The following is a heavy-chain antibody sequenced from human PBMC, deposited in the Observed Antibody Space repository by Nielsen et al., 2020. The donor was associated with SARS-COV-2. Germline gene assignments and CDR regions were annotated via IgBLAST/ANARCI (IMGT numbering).Heavy chain of an antibody. Sequence: ASVKVSCKASGYMFSQFGITWVRQAPGHGLEWIGWISPYNGETNFAQSVQGRVVMTTETSTNTVYMELSSLRSDDTAVYYCAGGWPARLDPWGQGTPVTVSS. CDR1: GYMFSQFG. D-gene: IGHD2-15*01. V-gene: IGHV1-18*04. CDR2: ISPYNGET. J-gene: IGHJ5*02. CDR3: AGGWPARLDP.